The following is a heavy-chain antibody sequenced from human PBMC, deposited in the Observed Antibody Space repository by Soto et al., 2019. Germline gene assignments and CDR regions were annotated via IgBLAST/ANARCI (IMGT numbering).Heavy chain of an antibody. CDR1: GFTFSNYG. D-gene: IGHD4-17*01. CDR3: AKERSVVTTTPDFDY. J-gene: IGHJ4*02. Sequence: QVQLVESGGGVVQPGRSLRLSCAASGFTFSNYGMPWVRQAPGKGLEWVAVIWYDGRYTDYADSVKGRFTISRDNSKTKLYLQMTSLRAKDTAVYYCAKERSVVTTTPDFDYWGQGTLVTVSP. CDR2: IWYDGRYT. V-gene: IGHV3-30*18.